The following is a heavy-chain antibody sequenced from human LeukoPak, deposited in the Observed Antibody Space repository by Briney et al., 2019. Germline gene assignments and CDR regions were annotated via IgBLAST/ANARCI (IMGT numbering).Heavy chain of an antibody. CDR3: ARRYSSGSLETYFDL. D-gene: IGHD6-25*01. J-gene: IGHJ2*01. Sequence: SGGSPRLSCAASGFTFTSYSMNWVRQAPGKGLEWVSSISSSSTYIYYADSLKGRFTISRDNAKNSLYLQMNSLRAEDTAVYYCARRYSSGSLETYFDLWGRGTLVTVSS. CDR2: ISSSSTYI. V-gene: IGHV3-21*01. CDR1: GFTFTSYS.